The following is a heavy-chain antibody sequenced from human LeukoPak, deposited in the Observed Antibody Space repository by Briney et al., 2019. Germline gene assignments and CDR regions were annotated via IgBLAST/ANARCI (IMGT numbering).Heavy chain of an antibody. J-gene: IGHJ4*02. Sequence: GGSLRLSCAASGFTVSSNYMSWVRQAPGKGLEWVSVIYSGGSTYYADSVKGRFTISRDNSKNTLYLQMNSLRAEDTAVYYCARPFKDSSGHTEDWGQGTLVTVSS. D-gene: IGHD6-19*01. CDR1: GFTVSSNY. CDR2: IYSGGST. V-gene: IGHV3-66*04. CDR3: ARPFKDSSGHTED.